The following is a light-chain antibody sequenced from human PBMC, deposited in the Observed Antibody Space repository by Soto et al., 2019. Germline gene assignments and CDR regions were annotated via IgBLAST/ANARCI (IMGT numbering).Light chain of an antibody. CDR3: QQYYRTPWT. J-gene: IGKJ1*01. Sequence: DIVMTQSPDSLTVSLGERATINCKSSQSVLYSSNNKNYLAWYQQKPRQPPKLLISWTSTRDSGVPDRFSGSGSGTDFTLTISSLQAEDVAVYYCQQYYRTPWTFGQGTKVEIK. CDR1: QSVLYSSNNKNY. CDR2: WTS. V-gene: IGKV4-1*01.